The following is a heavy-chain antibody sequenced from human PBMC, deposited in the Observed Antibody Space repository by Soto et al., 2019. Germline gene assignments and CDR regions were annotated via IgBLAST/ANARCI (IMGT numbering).Heavy chain of an antibody. D-gene: IGHD3-22*01. V-gene: IGHV3-11*01. CDR3: ARDLGYYDSSGYFDY. CDR1: GFTFSDYY. J-gene: IGHJ4*02. Sequence: PGGSLRLSCAASGFTFSDYYMSWIRQAPGKGLEWVSYISSSDNIIYYADSVKGRFTISRDNAKNSLYLQMNSLRAEDTAVYYCARDLGYYDSSGYFDYLGQGTLVTVSS. CDR2: ISSSDNII.